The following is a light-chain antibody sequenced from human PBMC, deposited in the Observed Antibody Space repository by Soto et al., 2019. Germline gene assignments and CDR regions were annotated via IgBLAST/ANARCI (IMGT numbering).Light chain of an antibody. Sequence: NFMLTQPHSVSESPGQTVTISCTRSSGSIASDYVQWYQQRPGSAPINVIFEDSQRPSWVPDRLSGSIDSSSNSASLTISRLTTEDAADYYCQSVDGKYVVFGGGTKLTVL. CDR3: QSVDGKYVV. CDR2: EDS. V-gene: IGLV6-57*04. CDR1: SGSIASDY. J-gene: IGLJ2*01.